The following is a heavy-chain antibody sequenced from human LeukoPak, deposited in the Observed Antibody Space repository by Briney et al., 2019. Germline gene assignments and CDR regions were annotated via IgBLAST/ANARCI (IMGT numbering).Heavy chain of an antibody. CDR2: INHSGST. D-gene: IGHD4-17*01. V-gene: IGHV4-34*01. CDR3: ARGYGDYAY. Sequence: SETLSLTCAVYGGSFSGYYWSWIRQPPGKGLEWIGEINHSGSTNYNPSLKSRVTISVDTSKNQFSLKLSSVTAADTAVYYCARGYGDYAYWGQGTLVTVSS. J-gene: IGHJ4*02. CDR1: GGSFSGYY.